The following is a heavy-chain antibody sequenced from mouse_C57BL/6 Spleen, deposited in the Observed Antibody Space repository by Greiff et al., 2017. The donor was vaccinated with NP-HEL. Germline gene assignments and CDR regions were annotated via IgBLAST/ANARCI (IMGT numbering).Heavy chain of an antibody. J-gene: IGHJ2*01. D-gene: IGHD2-3*01. Sequence: EVMLVESGGGLVQPGGSLSLSCAASGFTFTDYYMSWVRQPPGKALEWLGFIRNKANGYTTEYSASVKGRFTISRDNSQSILYLQMNALRAEDSATYYCARSSYDPEYFDYWGQGTTLTVSS. V-gene: IGHV7-3*01. CDR2: IRNKANGYTT. CDR3: ARSSYDPEYFDY. CDR1: GFTFTDYY.